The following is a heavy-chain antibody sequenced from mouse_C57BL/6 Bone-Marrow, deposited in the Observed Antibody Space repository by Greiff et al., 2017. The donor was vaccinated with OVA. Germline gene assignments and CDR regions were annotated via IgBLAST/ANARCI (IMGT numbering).Heavy chain of an antibody. Sequence: RVEPGASVKMSCKASGYTFTDYNMHWVKQSHGKSLEWIGYINPNNGGTSYNQKFKGKATLTVNKSSSTAYMELRSLTSEDSAVYYCASGGGNLDYWGQGTTLTVSS. J-gene: IGHJ2*01. CDR3: ASGGGNLDY. D-gene: IGHD2-1*01. CDR2: INPNNGGT. CDR1: GYTFTDYN. V-gene: IGHV1-22*01.